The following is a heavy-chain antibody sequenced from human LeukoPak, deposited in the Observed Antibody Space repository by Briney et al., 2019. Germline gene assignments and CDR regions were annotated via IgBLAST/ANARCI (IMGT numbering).Heavy chain of an antibody. CDR3: ARDGYSQLGAFDI. CDR1: GFTFSSYS. D-gene: IGHD5-18*01. V-gene: IGHV3-21*01. CDR2: ISSSSSYI. J-gene: IGHJ3*02. Sequence: GGSLRLSCAASGFTFSSYSMNWVRQAPGKGLEWVSSISSSSSYIYYADSEKGRFTISRDNAKNSLYLQMNSLRAEDTAVYYCARDGYSQLGAFDIWGQGTMVTVSS.